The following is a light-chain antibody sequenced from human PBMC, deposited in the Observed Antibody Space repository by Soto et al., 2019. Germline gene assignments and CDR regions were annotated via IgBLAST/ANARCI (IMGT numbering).Light chain of an antibody. J-gene: IGKJ5*01. CDR2: GAS. V-gene: IGKV3-15*01. Sequence: EIVMTQSPATLSVSPGERATLSCRASQTVIRNLAWYQQKPGQTPRLLIFGASTRATGIPARFSGSGSGTEFTLTISSLQPEDFAVYYCQQRSNWPRPTFGQGTRLEIK. CDR1: QTVIRN. CDR3: QQRSNWPRPT.